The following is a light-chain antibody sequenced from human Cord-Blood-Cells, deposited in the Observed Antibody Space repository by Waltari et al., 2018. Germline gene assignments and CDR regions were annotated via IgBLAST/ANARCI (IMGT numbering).Light chain of an antibody. CDR3: KQSYSTPFT. Sequence: DIQMTHSPSSLSASVGDRLTITCRASQSISSYLNWYQQKPGKAPQLLIYAASSLHSGVPSRFSGSGSGTDFTLTISSLQPEDFATYYCKQSYSTPFTFGQGTRLEIK. V-gene: IGKV1-39*01. CDR2: AAS. J-gene: IGKJ5*01. CDR1: QSISSY.